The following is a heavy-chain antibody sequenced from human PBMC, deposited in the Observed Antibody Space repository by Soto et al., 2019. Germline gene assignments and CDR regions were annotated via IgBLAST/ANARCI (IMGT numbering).Heavy chain of an antibody. D-gene: IGHD6-25*01. J-gene: IGHJ4*02. CDR1: GGSISRGDYY. V-gene: IGHV4-30-4*01. CDR3: ARGSALLFYYFDY. Sequence: SETRSLTCNVSGGSISRGDYYWSWLRQPPGKGLEWIGYIYYRAMPYYNPYLKSRVSISVDTSKNQFSLKMTSVTAADTAVYYCARGSALLFYYFDYWGQGTPVTVSS. CDR2: IYYRAMP.